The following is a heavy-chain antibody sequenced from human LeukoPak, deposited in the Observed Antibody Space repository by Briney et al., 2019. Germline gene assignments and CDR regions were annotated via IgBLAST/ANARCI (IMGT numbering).Heavy chain of an antibody. CDR3: AREGYGVGSSSFGSYNWFDP. D-gene: IGHD6-13*01. CDR1: GYTFTSYA. V-gene: IGHV7-4-1*02. Sequence: GASVKVSCKASGYTFTSYAMNWVRQAPGQGLEWMGWINTNTGNPTYAQGFTGRFVFSLDTSVSTAYLQISSLKAEDTAVYYCAREGYGVGSSSFGSYNWFDPWGQGTLVTVSS. J-gene: IGHJ5*02. CDR2: INTNTGNP.